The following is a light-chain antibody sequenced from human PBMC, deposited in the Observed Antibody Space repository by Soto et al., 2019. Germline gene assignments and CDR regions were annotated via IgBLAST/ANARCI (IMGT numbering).Light chain of an antibody. CDR1: SSDVGGYNY. Sequence: QSALTQPRSVSGSPGQSVTISCTGTSSDVGGYNYVSWYQQHPGKAPKLMIYDVSKRPSGVPDRFSGSKSGNTASLTISGLQAQDEADYYCCSYAGSYTWGVGGGTKVTVL. J-gene: IGLJ2*01. CDR3: CSYAGSYTWG. V-gene: IGLV2-11*01. CDR2: DVS.